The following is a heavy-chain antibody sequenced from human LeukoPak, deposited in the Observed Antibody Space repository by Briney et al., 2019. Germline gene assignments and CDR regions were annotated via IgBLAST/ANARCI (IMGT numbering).Heavy chain of an antibody. CDR1: GYTFTNFG. CDR3: AKDRHGMWGWDF. V-gene: IGHV1-18*01. D-gene: IGHD1-1*01. Sequence: ASVKVFCKTSGYTFTNFGITWVRQVPGQGLQWMGWIGPHNGNTNFAQNFKDRLIMTTDTSTTTAYMELRSLTFNDTAVYYCAKDRHGMWGWDFWGQGTQVTVA. CDR2: IGPHNGNT. J-gene: IGHJ4*02.